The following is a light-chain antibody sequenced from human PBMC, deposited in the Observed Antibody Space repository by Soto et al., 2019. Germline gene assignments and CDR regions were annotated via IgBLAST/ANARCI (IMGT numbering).Light chain of an antibody. V-gene: IGKV3-20*01. Sequence: EIVLTQSPGTLSLSPGERATLSCRASQSVGSTYLAWYKQKPGQTPRLLIYGASSRATGIPDRFSGSGSGTDFTLTISRLEPEDFAVYYCQLYGSSITFGQGTRLEIK. CDR3: QLYGSSIT. CDR1: QSVGSTY. CDR2: GAS. J-gene: IGKJ5*01.